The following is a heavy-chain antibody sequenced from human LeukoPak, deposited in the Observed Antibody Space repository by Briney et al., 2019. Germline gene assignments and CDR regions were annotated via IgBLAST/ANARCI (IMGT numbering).Heavy chain of an antibody. D-gene: IGHD3-22*01. CDR1: GYTFTGYY. V-gene: IGHV1-2*02. CDR3: AWGYYDSSGYRDAFDI. J-gene: IGHJ3*02. Sequence: ASVKVSCKASGYTFTGYYMHWVRQAPGQGLEWMGWINPNSGGTNYAQKFQGRVTMTRDTSISTAYMELSRLRSDDTAVYYCAWGYYDSSGYRDAFDIWGQGTMVTVSS. CDR2: INPNSGGT.